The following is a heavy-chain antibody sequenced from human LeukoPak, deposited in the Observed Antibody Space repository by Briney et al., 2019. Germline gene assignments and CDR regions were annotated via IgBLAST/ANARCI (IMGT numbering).Heavy chain of an antibody. J-gene: IGHJ4*02. CDR3: ASVSGYSGYALDY. CDR1: GYTFTGYY. D-gene: IGHD5-12*01. CDR2: INLNSGGT. V-gene: IGHV1-2*02. Sequence: ASVKVSCKASGYTFTGYYVHWVRQAPAQGLEWMGWINLNSGGTNYAQKFQGRVTMTRDTSIGTAYMELSSLRSDDTAVYYCASVSGYSGYALDYWGQGTLVTVSS.